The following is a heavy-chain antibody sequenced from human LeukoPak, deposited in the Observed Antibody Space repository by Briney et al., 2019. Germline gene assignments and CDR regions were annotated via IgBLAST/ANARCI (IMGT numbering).Heavy chain of an antibody. V-gene: IGHV4-4*07. J-gene: IGHJ4*02. CDR2: IYASGST. CDR3: ARRSSSSWYFDY. CDR1: GGPISSYY. D-gene: IGHD6-13*01. Sequence: SETLSLTCTVSGGPISSYYWSWIRQPAGKGLEWIGRIYASGSTNYNPSLKSRVTMSVDTSKNQFSLNLSSVTAADTAVYYCARRSSSSWYFDYWGQGTLVTVSS.